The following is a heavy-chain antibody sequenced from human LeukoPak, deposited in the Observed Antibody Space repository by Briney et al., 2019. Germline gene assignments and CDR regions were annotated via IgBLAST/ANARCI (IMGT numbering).Heavy chain of an antibody. D-gene: IGHD1-26*01. CDR3: ARHEDSGSYYQSYYFDY. V-gene: IGHV4-4*07. J-gene: IGHJ4*02. CDR2: IYTSGST. CDR1: GGSISSYY. Sequence: PSETLSLTCTVSGGSISSYYWSWIRQPAGKGLEWIGRIYTSGSTNYNPSLKSRVTISVDTSKNQFSLKLSSVTAADTAVYYCARHEDSGSYYQSYYFDYWGQGALVTVSS.